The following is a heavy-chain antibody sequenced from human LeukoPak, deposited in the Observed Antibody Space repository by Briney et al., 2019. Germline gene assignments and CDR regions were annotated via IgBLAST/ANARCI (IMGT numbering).Heavy chain of an antibody. CDR1: GFTFSSFG. CDR3: ARTSMEWLLTACWFDP. Sequence: PGRSLRLSCAASGFTFSSFGMHWVRQAPGKGLEWVAVISYDGSNKYYADSVKGRFTISRDNSKNTLYLQMNSLRAEDTAVYYCARTSMEWLLTACWFDPWGQGTLVTVSS. D-gene: IGHD3-3*01. V-gene: IGHV3-30*03. J-gene: IGHJ5*02. CDR2: ISYDGSNK.